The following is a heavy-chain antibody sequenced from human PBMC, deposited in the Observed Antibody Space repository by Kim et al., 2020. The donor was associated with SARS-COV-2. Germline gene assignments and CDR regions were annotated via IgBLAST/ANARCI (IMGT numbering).Heavy chain of an antibody. V-gene: IGHV4-34*01. Sequence: SETLSLTCAVYGGSFSGYYWSWIRQPPGKGLEWIGEINHSGSTNYNPSLKSRVTISVDTSKNQFSLKLSTVTAADTAVYYCARYRYYSNYGRVLSRHYW. CDR3: ARYRYYSNYGRVLSRHYW. CDR2: INHSGST. J-gene: IGHJ2*01. D-gene: IGHD4-4*01. CDR1: GGSFSGYY.